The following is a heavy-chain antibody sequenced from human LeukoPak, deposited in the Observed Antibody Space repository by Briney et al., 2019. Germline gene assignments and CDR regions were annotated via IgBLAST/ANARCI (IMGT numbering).Heavy chain of an antibody. CDR1: GFTFTSSA. CDR3: AACSSTSCVYYYYGMDV. J-gene: IGHJ6*04. CDR2: IVVGSGNT. V-gene: IGHV1-58*01. Sequence: GSSVKVSCKASGFTFTSSAVQWVRQAGGQRLEGIGWIVVGSGNTNYAQKFQERVTITRDMSTSTAYMELSSLRSEDTAVYYCAACSSTSCVYYYYGMDVWGKGTTVTVSS. D-gene: IGHD2-2*01.